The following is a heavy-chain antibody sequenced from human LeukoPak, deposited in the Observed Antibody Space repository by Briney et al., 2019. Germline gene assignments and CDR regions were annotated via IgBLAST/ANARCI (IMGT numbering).Heavy chain of an antibody. CDR1: GVSISPYY. Sequence: SETLSLTCAVSGVSISPYYWAWIRQPPGKGLEWIGYIHTSGSNNQYPSLRRRVTISVDKSKNHFSLRLTSVTAADTAVYYCARLSAAVHLGAFDLWGQGTMTVSS. CDR3: ARLSAAVHLGAFDL. CDR2: IHTSGSN. D-gene: IGHD3-3*01. J-gene: IGHJ3*01. V-gene: IGHV4-4*09.